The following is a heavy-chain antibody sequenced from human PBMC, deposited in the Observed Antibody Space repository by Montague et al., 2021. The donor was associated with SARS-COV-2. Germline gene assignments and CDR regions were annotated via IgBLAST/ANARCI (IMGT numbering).Heavy chain of an antibody. CDR3: ARIAMAATLDS. J-gene: IGHJ4*02. D-gene: IGHD6-19*01. Sequence: NPSLKSRVSMSVDTSKNQFSLRLTSVGAADTAVDYCARIAMAATLDSWGQGALVTVSS. V-gene: IGHV4-4*07.